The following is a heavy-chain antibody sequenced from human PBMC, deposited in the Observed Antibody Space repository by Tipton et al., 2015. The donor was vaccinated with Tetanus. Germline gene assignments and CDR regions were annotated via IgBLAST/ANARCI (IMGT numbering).Heavy chain of an antibody. CDR3: ARGPVAGPFDY. Sequence: GSLRLSCAASGFTFSTYAMNWVRQAPGKGLEWVSAISGGGGATYYADSVKGRFTISRDNAKNSLYLQMNSLRAEDTAVYYCARGPVAGPFDYGGQGTLVTVSS. J-gene: IGHJ4*02. CDR1: GFTFSTYA. CDR2: ISGGGGAT. D-gene: IGHD6-19*01. V-gene: IGHV3-23*01.